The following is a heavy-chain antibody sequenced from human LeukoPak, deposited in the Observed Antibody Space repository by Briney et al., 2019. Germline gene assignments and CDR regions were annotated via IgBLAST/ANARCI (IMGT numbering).Heavy chain of an antibody. CDR3: ARVGIVAVPAAPVNYGMDV. CDR1: GYTFTSYG. V-gene: IGHV1-18*01. D-gene: IGHD2-2*01. J-gene: IGHJ6*02. CDR2: ISAYNGNT. Sequence: ASVKVSCKASGYTFTSYGISWVRQAPGQGLEWMGWISAYNGNTNYAQKLQGRVTMTTDTSTSTAYMELRSLRSDDTAVYYCARVGIVAVPAAPVNYGMDVWGQGTTVTVSS.